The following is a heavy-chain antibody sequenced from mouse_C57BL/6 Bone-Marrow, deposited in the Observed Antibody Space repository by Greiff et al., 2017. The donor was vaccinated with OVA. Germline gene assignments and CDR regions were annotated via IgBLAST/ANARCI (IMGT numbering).Heavy chain of an antibody. CDR3: ARWPIEGRSGFAY. CDR2: IYPRSGNT. J-gene: IGHJ3*01. CDR1: GYTFTSYG. V-gene: IGHV1-81*01. Sequence: VQLQQSGAELARPGASVKLSCKASGYTFTSYGISWVKQRTGQGLEWIGEIYPRSGNTYYNEKFKGKATLTADKSSSPAYMELRSLTSEDSAVYFCARWPIEGRSGFAYWGQGTLVTVSA.